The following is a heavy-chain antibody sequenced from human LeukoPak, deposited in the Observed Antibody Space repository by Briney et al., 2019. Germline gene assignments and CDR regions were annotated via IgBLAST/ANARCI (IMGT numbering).Heavy chain of an antibody. D-gene: IGHD6-19*01. CDR3: ARGAGIAVASRYFDI. V-gene: IGHV4-4*07. CDR2: IYTSGST. Sequence: SETLSLTCTVSGGSISSYYWSWIRQPAGKGLEWIGRIYTSGSTYYNPSLKSRVTISVDTSKNQFSLKLSSVTAADTAVYYCARGAGIAVASRYFDIWGQGTMVTVSS. CDR1: GGSISSYY. J-gene: IGHJ3*02.